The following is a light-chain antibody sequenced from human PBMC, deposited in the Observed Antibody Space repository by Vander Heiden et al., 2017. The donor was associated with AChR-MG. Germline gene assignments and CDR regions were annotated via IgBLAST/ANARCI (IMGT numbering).Light chain of an antibody. CDR1: QSVSSY. Sequence: DIVLTQSPATLSLSPGERATLSCRASQSVSSYLAWYQQKPGQAPRLLIDDASNRATGIPARFSGSGSGTDFTLTISSLEPEDFAVYYCQQRSNWPPAWTFGQGTKLEIK. V-gene: IGKV3-11*01. CDR3: QQRSNWPPAWT. CDR2: DAS. J-gene: IGKJ2*01.